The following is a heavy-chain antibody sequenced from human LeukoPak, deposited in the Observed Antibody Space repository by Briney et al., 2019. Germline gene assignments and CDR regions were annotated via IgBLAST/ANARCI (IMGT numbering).Heavy chain of an antibody. CDR1: GFTVSGNY. D-gene: IGHD3-10*01. V-gene: IGHV3-66*02. J-gene: IGHJ4*02. CDR2: LYSGGST. CDR3: ARGQDTMVRGVILDY. Sequence: PGGSLRLSCAASGFTVSGNYMSWVRQAPGKGLEWVSVLYSGGSTYYADSVKGRFTISRDNSKNTLYLQMNSLRDEDTAVYYCARGQDTMVRGVILDYWGQGTLVTVSS.